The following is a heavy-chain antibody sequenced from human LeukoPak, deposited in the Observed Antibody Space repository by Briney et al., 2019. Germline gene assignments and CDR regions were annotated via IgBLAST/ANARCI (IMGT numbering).Heavy chain of an antibody. V-gene: IGHV3-23*01. CDR1: GFTFSSYA. Sequence: PGGSLRLSCAASGFTFSSYAMSWVRQAPGKGLEWVSAISGSGGSTYYADSVKGRFTISRDNSENTLYLQMNSLRAEDTAVYYCAKDPASGITIFGDSVDPWGQGTLVTVSS. CDR2: ISGSGGST. J-gene: IGHJ5*02. CDR3: AKDPASGITIFGDSVDP. D-gene: IGHD3-3*01.